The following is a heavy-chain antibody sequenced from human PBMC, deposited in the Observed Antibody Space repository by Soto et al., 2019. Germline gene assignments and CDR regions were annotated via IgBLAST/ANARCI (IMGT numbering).Heavy chain of an antibody. Sequence: EVQLVESGGGLVQPGGSLRISCAVSGFSIASYWMSWVRQAPGKGLEWVATTKEDGSEIYYVDSVMGRFTISRDNAENSLYLQMNSLSAEDTAVYFCARDVGFDYVNWGQGTLVTVSS. D-gene: IGHD3-16*01. CDR2: TKEDGSEI. V-gene: IGHV3-7*01. CDR1: GFSIASYW. J-gene: IGHJ4*02. CDR3: ARDVGFDYVN.